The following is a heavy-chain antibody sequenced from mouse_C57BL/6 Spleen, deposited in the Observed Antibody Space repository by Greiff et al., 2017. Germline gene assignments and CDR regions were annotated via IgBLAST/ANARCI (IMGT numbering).Heavy chain of an antibody. Sequence: VQLKQSVAELVRPGASVKLSCTASGFNIKNTYMHWVKQRPEQGLEWIGRIDPANGNTKYAPKFQGKATITADTSSNTAYLQLSSLTSEDTAIYYCAREDYGSSYEGYFDYWGQGTTLTVSS. CDR2: IDPANGNT. D-gene: IGHD1-1*01. CDR1: GFNIKNTY. CDR3: AREDYGSSYEGYFDY. V-gene: IGHV14-3*01. J-gene: IGHJ2*01.